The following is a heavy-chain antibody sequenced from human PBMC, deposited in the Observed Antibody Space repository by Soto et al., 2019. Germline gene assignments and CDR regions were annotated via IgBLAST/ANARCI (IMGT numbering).Heavy chain of an antibody. CDR2: ISGSGGRS. J-gene: IGHJ4*02. V-gene: IGHV3-23*01. Sequence: EVQLLDSGGGLVQPGGSLRLSCAASGFTFSNYAMTWVRQGPGKGLEWVSGISGSGGRSYYADSVKGRFTISRDNSKSTLYLRMTSERAEDAAVSYWANAYFVSISEQPYNFNYWGQGPLATVSS. CDR1: GFTFSNYA. CDR3: ANAYFVSISEQPYNFNY. D-gene: IGHD1-1*01.